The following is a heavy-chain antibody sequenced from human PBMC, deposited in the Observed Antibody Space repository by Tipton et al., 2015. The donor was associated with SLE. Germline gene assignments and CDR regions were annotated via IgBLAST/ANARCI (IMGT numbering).Heavy chain of an antibody. V-gene: IGHV3-23*01. Sequence: SLRLSCVASGFTFFNYAMTWVRQAPGKGLQWVATIDGPTDATHYADSVKGRFSISRDNPKNTVYLQMYSLRAEDTALYYCTTWLVGHFDYWGRGTQVTVSS. CDR1: GFTFFNYA. J-gene: IGHJ4*02. CDR3: TTWLVGHFDY. D-gene: IGHD6-19*01. CDR2: IDGPTDAT.